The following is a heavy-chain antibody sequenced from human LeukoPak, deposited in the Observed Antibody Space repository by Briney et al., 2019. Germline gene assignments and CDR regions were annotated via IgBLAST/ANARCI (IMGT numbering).Heavy chain of an antibody. CDR3: ASTVGYCSSILCYTIDA. J-gene: IGHJ5*02. V-gene: IGHV4-61*02. CDR2: IHTSGST. D-gene: IGHD2-2*02. Sequence: SETLSLTCTVSSVSISSGSYYWSWIRQPAGKGLEWIVRIHTSGSTNYNPSLKSRVTISVDTSKNQFSLKLSSVTAADTAMYYCASTVGYCSSILCYTIDAWGQGTLVTVSS. CDR1: SVSISSGSYY.